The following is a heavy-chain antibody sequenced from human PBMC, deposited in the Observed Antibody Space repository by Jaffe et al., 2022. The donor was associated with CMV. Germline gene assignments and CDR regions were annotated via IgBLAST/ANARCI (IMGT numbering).Heavy chain of an antibody. D-gene: IGHD2-21*01. V-gene: IGHV3-33*01. CDR3: ARDGSIGAFDI. CDR2: IWYDGSNK. Sequence: QVQLVESGGGVVQPGRSLRLSCAASGFTFSSYGMHWVRQAPGKGLEWVAVIWYDGSNKYYADSVKGRFTISRDNSKNTLYLQMNSLRAEDTAVYYCARDGSIGAFDIWGQGTMVTVSS. J-gene: IGHJ3*02. CDR1: GFTFSSYG.